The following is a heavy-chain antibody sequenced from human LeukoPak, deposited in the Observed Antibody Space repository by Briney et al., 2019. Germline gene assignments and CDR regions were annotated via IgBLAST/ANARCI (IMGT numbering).Heavy chain of an antibody. V-gene: IGHV4-4*07. CDR3: ARVAYYDSSGYHFDY. J-gene: IGHJ4*02. CDR2: IYPSGSS. D-gene: IGHD3-22*01. CDR1: GGSISGYY. Sequence: PSETLSLTCTVSGGSISGYYWSWIRQPAGKGLEWIGRIYPSGSSNYNPSLTSRVTMSVDTSKNQFSLKLNSVTAADTAVYYCARVAYYDSSGYHFDYWGQGTLVTVSS.